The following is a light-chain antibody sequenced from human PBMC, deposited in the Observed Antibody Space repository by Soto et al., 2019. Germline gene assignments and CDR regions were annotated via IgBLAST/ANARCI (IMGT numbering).Light chain of an antibody. V-gene: IGKV3-20*01. J-gene: IGKJ2*01. CDR1: QSVSSNY. CDR2: GAS. Sequence: EIVVTQSPGTLSLSPGERATLSCRASQSVSSNYLAWYQQKAGQAPRLLIYGASSRASGIPDRFSGSGSGTDFTLTISQLEPEDFAVYYCQQYGNSPYAFGQGTELEI. CDR3: QQYGNSPYA.